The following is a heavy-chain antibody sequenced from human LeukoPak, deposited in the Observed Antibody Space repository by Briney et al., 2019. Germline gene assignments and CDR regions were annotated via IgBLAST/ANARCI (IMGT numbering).Heavy chain of an antibody. Sequence: GGSLRLSCTASGFTFVDYAMSWVRQAPGKGLEWVGFIRSKAYGGTTEYAASVKGRFTISRDDSKSIAYLQMNSLKTEDTAVYYCTREDCSSTSCYSDYWGQGTLVTVSS. V-gene: IGHV3-49*04. D-gene: IGHD2-2*01. CDR1: GFTFVDYA. CDR3: TREDCSSTSCYSDY. J-gene: IGHJ4*02. CDR2: IRSKAYGGTT.